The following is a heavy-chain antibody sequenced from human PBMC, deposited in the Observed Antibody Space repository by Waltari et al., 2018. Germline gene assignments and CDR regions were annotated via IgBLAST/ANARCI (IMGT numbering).Heavy chain of an antibody. Sequence: QLQLQESGPGLVKPSETLSLTCTVPGGSISGSGYYWGWIRQPPGKGLEWIGSSHYSGTTYYNSSLKSRVTISVDMSKNQFSLNLNSVTAADTAVYYCAREVGPKGDWFDPWGQGTLVTVSS. CDR2: SHYSGTT. V-gene: IGHV4-39*07. D-gene: IGHD1-26*01. CDR3: AREVGPKGDWFDP. CDR1: GGSISGSGYY. J-gene: IGHJ5*02.